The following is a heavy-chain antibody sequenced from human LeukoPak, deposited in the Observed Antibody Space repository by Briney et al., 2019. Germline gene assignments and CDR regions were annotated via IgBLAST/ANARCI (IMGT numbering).Heavy chain of an antibody. D-gene: IGHD5-18*01. CDR1: GYSFSDYW. CDR2: IYPGDSDT. V-gene: IGHV5-51*01. Sequence: GESLKISCKGFGYSFSDYWIGWVRQMPGKGLEWVGIIYPGDSDTRYSPSFQGQVTISADKSISTVYQQWSSLKASDTAMYYCARTLQSYGHNYFDPWGQGTLVTVSS. CDR3: ARTLQSYGHNYFDP. J-gene: IGHJ5*02.